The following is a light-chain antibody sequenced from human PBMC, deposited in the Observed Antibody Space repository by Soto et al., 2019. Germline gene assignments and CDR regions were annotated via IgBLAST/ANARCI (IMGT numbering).Light chain of an antibody. CDR1: SSDVGGSGL. CDR2: EGF. CDR3: CSYAGRSTWDVV. Sequence: QSALTQPASVSGSPGQSITISRTGTSSDVGGSGLVSWYQFHPGKAPKLLIFEGFKRPSGVSNRFSGSKSGSTASLTISGLHAEDEADYYCCSYAGRSTWDVVFGGGTQLTVL. V-gene: IGLV2-23*01. J-gene: IGLJ2*01.